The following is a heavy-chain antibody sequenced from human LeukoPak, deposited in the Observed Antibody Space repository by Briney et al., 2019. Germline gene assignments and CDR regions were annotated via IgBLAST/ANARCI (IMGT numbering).Heavy chain of an antibody. CDR2: ISGSGGST. CDR3: AKLALESVRGLTVDNWFDP. V-gene: IGHV3-23*01. D-gene: IGHD3-10*01. CDR1: GFTFSSYA. J-gene: IGHJ5*02. Sequence: PGGSLRLSCAASGFTFSSYAMSWVRQAPGKGLEWVSIISGSGGSTYNADSVKGRFAISRDNSKRTLYLQMNSLRAEDTGVYYSAKLALESVRGLTVDNWFDPWGQGTLVTVSS.